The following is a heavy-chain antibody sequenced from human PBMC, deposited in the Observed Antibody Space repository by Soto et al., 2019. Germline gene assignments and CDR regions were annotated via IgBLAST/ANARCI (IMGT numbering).Heavy chain of an antibody. Sequence: VSLTCAVYGGSFRSFYWSWIRQPPGKGLEWIGEIIHSGSTNYNPSLESRVTISLDTSKNQFSLKVNSVIAADTAVYYCARVRKGVTTIRKYGMDVWGQGTTVTVSS. D-gene: IGHD4-17*01. CDR1: GGSFRSFY. CDR3: ARVRKGVTTIRKYGMDV. CDR2: IIHSGST. J-gene: IGHJ6*02. V-gene: IGHV4-34*12.